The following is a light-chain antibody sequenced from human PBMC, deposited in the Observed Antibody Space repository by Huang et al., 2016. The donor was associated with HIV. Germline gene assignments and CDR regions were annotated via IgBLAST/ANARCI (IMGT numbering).Light chain of an antibody. V-gene: IGKV4-1*01. CDR2: WAS. CDR1: QTVLFSSNNKNY. Sequence: DIVMTQSPDSLAVSLGERATINCKSSQTVLFSSNNKNYLAWYQQKPGQPPNLLIYWASTREVGVPDLFSGTGSGTDFTLTISSLQAEDVAVYYCQQYYSSPPTFGQGTKLEIK. CDR3: QQYYSSPPT. J-gene: IGKJ2*01.